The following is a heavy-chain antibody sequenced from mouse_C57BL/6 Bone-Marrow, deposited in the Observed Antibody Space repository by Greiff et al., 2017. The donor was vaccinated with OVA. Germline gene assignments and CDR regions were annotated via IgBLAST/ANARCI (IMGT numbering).Heavy chain of an antibody. Sequence: VQLQQSGTVLARPGASVKMSCKTSGYTFTSYWMHWVKQRPGQGLEWIGAIYPGNSDTSYNQKFKGKAKLTAATSASTAYMELSSLTNEDSAVYFCTKYVGRSYDWYLGFWGTGATVTVSS. CDR2: IYPGNSDT. V-gene: IGHV1-5*01. J-gene: IGHJ1*03. CDR3: TKYVGRSYDWYLGF. D-gene: IGHD1-1*01. CDR1: GYTFTSYW.